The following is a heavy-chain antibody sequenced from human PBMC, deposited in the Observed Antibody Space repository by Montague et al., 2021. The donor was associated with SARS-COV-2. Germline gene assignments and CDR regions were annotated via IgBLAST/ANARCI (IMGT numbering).Heavy chain of an antibody. CDR1: GGSFSGYY. J-gene: IGHJ4*02. Sequence: SETLSLTCAVYGGSFSGYYWSWIRQPPGKGLEWIGEINHSGSTNYTPSLKSRVAISVDTSKNQLSLKLSSVTAADTAVYYCASQPYGSHLPPTGYWGQGTLVTGSS. CDR2: INHSGST. D-gene: IGHD6-13*01. CDR3: ASQPYGSHLPPTGY. V-gene: IGHV4-34*01.